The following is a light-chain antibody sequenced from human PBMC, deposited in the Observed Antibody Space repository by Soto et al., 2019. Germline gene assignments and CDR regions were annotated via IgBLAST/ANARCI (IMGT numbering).Light chain of an antibody. J-gene: IGKJ4*01. Sequence: DIQMTQSPSSLSASVGDRVTITCRASQSISSYLNWYQQKPGKAPKLLIYAASSLQSGVPSRFSGSGSGTDFTLTISSLQLEDFANYYCQQSYSTPLTFGGGTKVDIK. CDR3: QQSYSTPLT. CDR1: QSISSY. CDR2: AAS. V-gene: IGKV1-39*01.